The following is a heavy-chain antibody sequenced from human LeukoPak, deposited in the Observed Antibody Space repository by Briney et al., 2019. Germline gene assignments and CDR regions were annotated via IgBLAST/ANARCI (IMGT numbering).Heavy chain of an antibody. CDR2: IKSKTHGGTT. CDR3: TTSPAAGIDY. Sequence: WIRQPPGTGLEWVGRIKSKTHGGTTDYAAPVKGRFTISRDDSKNTLYLQMNSLKTEDTAVYYCTTSPAAGIDYWGQGTLVTVSS. J-gene: IGHJ4*02. V-gene: IGHV3-15*01. D-gene: IGHD6-13*01.